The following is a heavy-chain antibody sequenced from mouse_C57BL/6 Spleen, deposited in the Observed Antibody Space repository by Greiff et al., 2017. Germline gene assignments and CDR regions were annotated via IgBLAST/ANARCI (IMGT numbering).Heavy chain of an antibody. V-gene: IGHV3-6*01. J-gene: IGHJ1*03. D-gene: IGHD1-1*01. CDR1: GYSITSGYY. Sequence: EVKLVESGPGLVKPSQSLSLTCSVTGYSITSGYYWNWIRQFPGNKLEWMGYISYDGSNNYNPSLQNRISITRDTSKNQFFLKLNSVTTEDTATYYCARANYGSSYDWYFDVWGTGTTVTVSS. CDR2: ISYDGSN. CDR3: ARANYGSSYDWYFDV.